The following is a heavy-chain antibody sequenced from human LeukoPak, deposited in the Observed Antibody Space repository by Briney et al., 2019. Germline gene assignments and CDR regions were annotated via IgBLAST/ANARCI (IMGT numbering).Heavy chain of an antibody. CDR3: ARDLHTYYYDSSGPPGGY. D-gene: IGHD3-22*01. Sequence: PGGSLRLSCAASGFTFSSYGMHWVRQAPGKGLEWVAVIWYDGSNKYYADSVKGRFTISRDNSKNTLYLQMNSLRAEDTAVYSCARDLHTYYYDSSGPPGGYWGQGTLVTVSS. V-gene: IGHV3-33*01. J-gene: IGHJ4*02. CDR2: IWYDGSNK. CDR1: GFTFSSYG.